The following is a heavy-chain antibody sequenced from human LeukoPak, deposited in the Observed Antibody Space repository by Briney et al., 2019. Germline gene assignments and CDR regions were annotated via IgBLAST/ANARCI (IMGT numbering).Heavy chain of an antibody. D-gene: IGHD6-19*01. CDR1: GGSISSYY. Sequence: PSETLSLTCTVSGGSISSYYWSWIRQPPGKGLEWIGSIYNIESTNYSPSLKSRVTISLDTSRNQLSLKLTSATAADTAVYYCTGAIQWLAHEFWGRGTLVTVSS. V-gene: IGHV4-59*08. CDR3: TGAIQWLAHEF. CDR2: IYNIEST. J-gene: IGHJ4*01.